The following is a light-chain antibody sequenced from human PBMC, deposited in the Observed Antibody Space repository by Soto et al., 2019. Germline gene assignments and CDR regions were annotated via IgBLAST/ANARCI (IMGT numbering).Light chain of an antibody. CDR2: DAS. CDR3: QQYNSYSWT. CDR1: QSISSW. Sequence: DIQMTQSPSTLSASLGDRVTITCPASQSISSWLARYQQKPGKAPKLLIYDASSLESGVPSRFSGSGSGTEFTLTISSLQPDDFATYYCQQYNSYSWTFGQGTKVDIK. J-gene: IGKJ1*01. V-gene: IGKV1-5*01.